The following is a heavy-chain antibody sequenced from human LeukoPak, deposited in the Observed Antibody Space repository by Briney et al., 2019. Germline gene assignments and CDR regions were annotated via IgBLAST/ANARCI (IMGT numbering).Heavy chain of an antibody. Sequence: GGSLRLSCAASGFTFSSYAMSWVRQAPGKGLEWVSAISGSGGSTYYADSVKGRFTISRDNSKNTLYLQMNSLRAEDTAVYYCAKDPVKQQLVPENWFDPWGQGTLVTVSS. D-gene: IGHD6-13*01. CDR3: AKDPVKQQLVPENWFDP. V-gene: IGHV3-23*01. CDR1: GFTFSSYA. J-gene: IGHJ5*02. CDR2: ISGSGGST.